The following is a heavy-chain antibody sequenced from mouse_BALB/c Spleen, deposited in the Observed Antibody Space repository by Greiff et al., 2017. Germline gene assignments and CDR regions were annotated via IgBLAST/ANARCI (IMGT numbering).Heavy chain of an antibody. CDR1: GYTFTNYW. V-gene: IGHV1-63*02. Sequence: VQLQESGAELVRPGTSVKISCKASGYTFTNYWLGWVKQRPGHGLEWIGDIYPGGGYTNYNEKFKGKATLTADTSSSTAYMQLSSLTSEDSAVYFCARYDYDGAWFAYWGQGTLVTVSA. CDR3: ARYDYDGAWFAY. D-gene: IGHD2-4*01. J-gene: IGHJ3*01. CDR2: IYPGGGYT.